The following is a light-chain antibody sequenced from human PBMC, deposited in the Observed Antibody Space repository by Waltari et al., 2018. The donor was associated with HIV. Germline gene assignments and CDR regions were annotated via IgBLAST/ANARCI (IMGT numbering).Light chain of an antibody. CDR1: SSDVGGYNY. J-gene: IGLJ3*02. V-gene: IGLV2-8*01. Sequence: QSALTQPPSASGSPGQSVTISCTGTSSDVGGYNYVPCYQQHPGKPPKLMIYEVSKRPSGVPARFSGSKSGSTASLTVSGRQAEDEADYYCSAYAGSNNRWVFGGGTKLTVL. CDR2: EVS. CDR3: SAYAGSNNRWV.